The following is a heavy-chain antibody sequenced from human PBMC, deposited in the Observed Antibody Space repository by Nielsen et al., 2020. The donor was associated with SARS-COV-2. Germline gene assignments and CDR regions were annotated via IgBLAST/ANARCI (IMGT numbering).Heavy chain of an antibody. Sequence: GGSLRLSCAASGFTFDDYAMHWVRQAPGKGLEWVSGISWNSGSIGYADSVKGRFTISRDNAKNSLYLQMNSLRAEDTALYYCATLVATEYYYGMDVWGQGTTVTVSS. J-gene: IGHJ6*02. CDR1: GFTFDDYA. CDR3: ATLVATEYYYGMDV. V-gene: IGHV3-9*01. CDR2: ISWNSGSI. D-gene: IGHD5-12*01.